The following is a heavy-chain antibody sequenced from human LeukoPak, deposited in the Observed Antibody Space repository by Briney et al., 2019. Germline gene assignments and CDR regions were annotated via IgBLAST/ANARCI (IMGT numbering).Heavy chain of an antibody. CDR1: GYSFPNFW. D-gene: IGHD6-13*01. J-gene: IGHJ5*02. Sequence: GESLKISCKASGYSFPNFWIGWVRQTPGKGLEWMGVIYPGDSDVRYSPSFQGEVTISADKSITTAYLQWNSLKASDTAMYYCARGGSSWYLDWFDPWGQGTLVTVSS. CDR3: ARGGSSWYLDWFDP. CDR2: IYPGDSDV. V-gene: IGHV5-51*01.